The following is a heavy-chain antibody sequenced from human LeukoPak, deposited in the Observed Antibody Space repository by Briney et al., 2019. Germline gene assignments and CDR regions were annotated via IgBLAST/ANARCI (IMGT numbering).Heavy chain of an antibody. CDR2: IYENGGTT. CDR1: GFTFRSRA. Sequence: GGSLRLSCVGSGFTFRSRAMSWVRQAPEKGLEFVSGIYENGGTTYYADSVKGRFSISRDNSKNTLYLQMDSLRGEDTAVYYCAKNFRIGYSAHFDYWGQGALVTVSS. D-gene: IGHD2-21*01. V-gene: IGHV3-23*01. J-gene: IGHJ4*02. CDR3: AKNFRIGYSAHFDY.